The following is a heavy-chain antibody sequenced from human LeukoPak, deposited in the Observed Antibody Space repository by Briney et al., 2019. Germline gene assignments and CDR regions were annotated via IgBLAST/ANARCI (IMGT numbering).Heavy chain of an antibody. J-gene: IGHJ4*02. CDR2: TYYRSKWYN. Sequence: SQTLSLTCAISRDSVSSNSAAWNWIRQSPSRGLEWLGRTYYRSKWYNDYAVSVKSRITINPDTSKNQFPLQLNSVTPEDTAVYYCARGSGYDFNFDYWGQGTLVTVSS. V-gene: IGHV6-1*01. D-gene: IGHD5-12*01. CDR3: ARGSGYDFNFDY. CDR1: RDSVSSNSAA.